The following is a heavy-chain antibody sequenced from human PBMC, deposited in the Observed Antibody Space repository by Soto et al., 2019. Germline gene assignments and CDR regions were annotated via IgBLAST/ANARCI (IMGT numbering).Heavy chain of an antibody. D-gene: IGHD3-3*02. CDR2: IHYRANS. V-gene: IGHV4-39*01. CDR1: GDSISSSSHY. J-gene: IGHJ5*02. CDR3: ARPLQLAVSGFDP. Sequence: SETLSLTCAVSGDSISSSSHYWAWIRQPPGKGLEWIGSIHYRANSYYSPSLKSRITISVDTSKNQISLRLSSVTAADTAVYYCARPLQLAVSGFDPWGQGTLVTVSS.